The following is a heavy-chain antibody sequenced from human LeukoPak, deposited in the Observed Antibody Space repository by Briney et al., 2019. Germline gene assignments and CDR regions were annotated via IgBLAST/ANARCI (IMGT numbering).Heavy chain of an antibody. V-gene: IGHV3-23*01. Sequence: GGSLRLSCAASGLTFSSYAMSWVRQAPGKGLEWVSAISGSGGSTYYADSVKGRFTISRDNSKNTLYLQMNSLRAEDTAVYYCAKADSSSWYDNWFDPWGQGTLVTVSS. CDR3: AKADSSSWYDNWFDP. J-gene: IGHJ5*02. CDR2: ISGSGGST. D-gene: IGHD6-13*01. CDR1: GLTFSSYA.